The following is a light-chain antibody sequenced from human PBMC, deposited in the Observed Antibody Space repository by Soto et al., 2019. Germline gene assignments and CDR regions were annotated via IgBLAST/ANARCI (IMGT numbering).Light chain of an antibody. CDR1: QSISSW. J-gene: IGKJ1*01. Sequence: IKMTQSPSTLSASVGDRVTIPCRASQSISSWLAWYQQKPGKAPKLLIYDASSLESGVPSRFSGSGSGTDFTFIISSLQPEDSATYYCQQTYSTPGWTFGQGTIVDVK. CDR3: QQTYSTPGWT. V-gene: IGKV1-5*01. CDR2: DAS.